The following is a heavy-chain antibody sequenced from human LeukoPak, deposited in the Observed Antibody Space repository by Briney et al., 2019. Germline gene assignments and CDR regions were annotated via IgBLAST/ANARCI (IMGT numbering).Heavy chain of an antibody. CDR3: AKEMMLRGAYFDY. D-gene: IGHD3-10*01. J-gene: IGHJ4*02. V-gene: IGHV3-23*01. CDR1: GITSSSDA. CDR2: ISGSGGSI. Sequence: ATAGITSSSDALSIVLQALALRLKWVSAISGSGGSIYYADSVKGRFTISRDNSKNTLYLQMNSLRAEDTAVYYCAKEMMLRGAYFDYWGQGALVAVSA.